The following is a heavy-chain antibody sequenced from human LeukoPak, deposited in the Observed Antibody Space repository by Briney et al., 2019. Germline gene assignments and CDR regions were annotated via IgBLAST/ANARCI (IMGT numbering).Heavy chain of an antibody. V-gene: IGHV5-51*01. J-gene: IGHJ3*02. CDR1: GYSFTSYW. Sequence: KYGESLKISCKGSGYSFTSYWIGGVGQMPGKGLEWMGISYPGDSDTRYSPSFQGQVTISADKSISTAYRQWSSLKAADTAMYYCARSTGPDSSGWTDAFDIWGQGTMVTVSS. CDR2: SYPGDSDT. CDR3: ARSTGPDSSGWTDAFDI. D-gene: IGHD6-19*01.